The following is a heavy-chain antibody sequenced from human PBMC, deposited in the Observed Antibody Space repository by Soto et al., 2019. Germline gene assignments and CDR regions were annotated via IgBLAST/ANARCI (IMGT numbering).Heavy chain of an antibody. J-gene: IGHJ4*02. V-gene: IGHV3-23*01. CDR1: GFTFSNSG. Sequence: EVQLLESGGGLVQPGGSLRLSCATSGFTFSNSGMSWVRQAPGKGLEWVSGFSRSDGATYYADSVKGRFTISRDTSKNTLYLQMNTLRDEDTAIYYCAKDNGWLSHFRGQGTLVTVSS. CDR3: AKDNGWLSHF. D-gene: IGHD6-19*01. CDR2: FSRSDGAT.